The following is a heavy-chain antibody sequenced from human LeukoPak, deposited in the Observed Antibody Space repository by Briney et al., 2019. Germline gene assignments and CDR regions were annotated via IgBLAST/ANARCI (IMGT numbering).Heavy chain of an antibody. J-gene: IGHJ4*02. V-gene: IGHV1-2*02. D-gene: IGHD6-13*01. Sequence: ASVKVSCKASGYTFTGYYMHWVRQAPGQGLEWMGWINPNSGGTNYAQKFQGRVTMTRDTSISTAYMELSRLRSDDTAVYYCARPIAAAGTDEDYWGQGTLVTVSS. CDR1: GYTFTGYY. CDR3: ARPIAAAGTDEDY. CDR2: INPNSGGT.